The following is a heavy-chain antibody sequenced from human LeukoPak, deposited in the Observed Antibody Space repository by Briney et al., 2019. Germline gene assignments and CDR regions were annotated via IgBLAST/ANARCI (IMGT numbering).Heavy chain of an antibody. J-gene: IGHJ4*02. CDR1: GFTFSSYA. Sequence: PGGSLRLSCAASGFTFSSYAMSRVRQAPGKGLEWVSAVTGNSENTYRADSVKGRFTISRDNSKNTLHLQMNSLRAEDTAVYYCAKGLARLLDYWGQGTLVTVSS. CDR3: AKGLARLLDY. D-gene: IGHD6-6*01. V-gene: IGHV3-23*01. CDR2: VTGNSENT.